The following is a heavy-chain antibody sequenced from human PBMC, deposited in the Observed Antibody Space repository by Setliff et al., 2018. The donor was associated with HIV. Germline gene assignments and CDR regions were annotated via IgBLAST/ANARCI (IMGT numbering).Heavy chain of an antibody. V-gene: IGHV1-2*02. CDR2: INPNSGGT. CDR3: AGEKYDNSGRPPPTLKY. CDR1: GYTFTDYS. D-gene: IGHD3-22*01. Sequence: ASVKVSCKTSGYTFTDYSIHWVRQAPGQGLEWMGWINPNSGGTNFAQKFQGRITMTRDTSISTAYMELRRLRSDDTAVYYCAGEKYDNSGRPPPTLKYWGPGTLVTVSS. J-gene: IGHJ4*02.